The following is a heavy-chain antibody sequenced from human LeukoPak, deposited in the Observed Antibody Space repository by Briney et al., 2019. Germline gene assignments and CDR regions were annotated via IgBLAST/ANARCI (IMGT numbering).Heavy chain of an antibody. V-gene: IGHV3-9*03. J-gene: IGHJ3*02. D-gene: IGHD3-22*01. CDR3: AKAVYDSSGSYGMREAFDI. Sequence: GGSLRLSCAASGFTFSSYAMHWVRQAPGKGLEWVSGISWNSGSIGYADSVKGRFTISRDNAKDSLYLQMNSLRAEDMALYYCAKAVYDSSGSYGMREAFDIWGQGTMVTVSS. CDR1: GFTFSSYA. CDR2: ISWNSGSI.